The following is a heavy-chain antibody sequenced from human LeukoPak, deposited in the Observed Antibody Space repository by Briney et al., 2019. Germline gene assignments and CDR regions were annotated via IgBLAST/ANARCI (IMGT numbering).Heavy chain of an antibody. CDR3: ARGWEMATADAFDI. CDR1: GYSFSNYW. V-gene: IGHV5-51*01. Sequence: GESLKISCKGSGYSFSNYWIGWVRQMPGKGLEGMGIIYPGDSDTRYSPSFQGQVTISADKSISTAYLQWSSLKASDTAMYYCARGWEMATADAFDIWGQGTMVTVSS. J-gene: IGHJ3*02. D-gene: IGHD5-24*01. CDR2: IYPGDSDT.